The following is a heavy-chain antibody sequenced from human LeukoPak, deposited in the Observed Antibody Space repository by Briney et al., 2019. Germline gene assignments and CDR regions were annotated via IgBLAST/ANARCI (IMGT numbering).Heavy chain of an antibody. D-gene: IGHD1-26*01. CDR2: MFYRKNS. Sequence: PSETLSLTCTVSGYSISSGYYWGWTRQPPGKGLEWIGSMFYRKNSYYNPSLRSRATISLDTSKNQFSLKLSSVTAADTAVYYCAREGGSASSEVYWGQGILVSVSS. CDR1: GYSISSGYY. V-gene: IGHV4-38-2*02. CDR3: AREGGSASSEVY. J-gene: IGHJ4*02.